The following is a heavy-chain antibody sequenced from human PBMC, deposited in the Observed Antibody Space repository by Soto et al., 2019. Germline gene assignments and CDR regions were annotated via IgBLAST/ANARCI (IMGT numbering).Heavy chain of an antibody. CDR1: GFTSSTYW. V-gene: IGHV3-74*01. J-gene: IGHJ4*02. Sequence: EVQLVESGGGSVQPGGSLRLSCAASGFTSSTYWMHWVRQAPGKGLVWVSRINGDGSTTNYADSVKGRFTISRDNARNTLYLQMNSLRAEDTALYYCARGNTGYGNFDYWGQGTLVTVSS. D-gene: IGHD5-12*01. CDR3: ARGNTGYGNFDY. CDR2: INGDGSTT.